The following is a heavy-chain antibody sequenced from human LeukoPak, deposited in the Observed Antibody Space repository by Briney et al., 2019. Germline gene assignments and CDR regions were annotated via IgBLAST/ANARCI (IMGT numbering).Heavy chain of an antibody. CDR3: ARAAPDYYDSSGYYQTAFDI. D-gene: IGHD3-22*01. CDR2: IYTSGTT. CDR1: GGSISSGSYY. J-gene: IGHJ3*02. Sequence: SETLSLTCTVSGGSISSGSYYWSWIRQPAGKGLEWIGRIYTSGTTNYNPSLKSRATISVDTSKNQFSLKLSSVTAADTAVYYCARAAPDYYDSSGYYQTAFDIWGQGTMVTVSS. V-gene: IGHV4-61*02.